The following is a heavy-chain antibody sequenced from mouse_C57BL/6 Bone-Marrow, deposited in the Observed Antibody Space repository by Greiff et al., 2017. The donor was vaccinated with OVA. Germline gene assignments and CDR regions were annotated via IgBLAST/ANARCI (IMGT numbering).Heavy chain of an antibody. Sequence: QVQLQQSGAELLRPGPSVKMSCKASGYTFTNYWIGWAKQRPGHGLEWIGDIYPGGGYTNYNEKFKGKATLTADKSSSTAYMQFSSLTSEDSAIYYCARSNRGYFDYWGQGTTLTVSS. V-gene: IGHV1-63*01. CDR3: ARSNRGYFDY. CDR2: IYPGGGYT. CDR1: GYTFTNYW. D-gene: IGHD3-1*01. J-gene: IGHJ2*01.